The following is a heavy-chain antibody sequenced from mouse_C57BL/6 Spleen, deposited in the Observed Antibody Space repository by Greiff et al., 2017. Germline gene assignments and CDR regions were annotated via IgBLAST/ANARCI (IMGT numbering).Heavy chain of an antibody. Sequence: QVQLQQPGAELVKPGASVKLSCKASGYTFTSYWMQWVKQRPGQGLEWIGEIDPSDSHTNYNQNFKGKATLTVDTSSSTAYMQLSSLTSEDSAVYYCARRASGDYFDYWGQGTTLTVSS. J-gene: IGHJ2*01. CDR3: ARRASGDYFDY. V-gene: IGHV1-50*01. CDR1: GYTFTSYW. CDR2: IDPSDSHT. D-gene: IGHD6-1*01.